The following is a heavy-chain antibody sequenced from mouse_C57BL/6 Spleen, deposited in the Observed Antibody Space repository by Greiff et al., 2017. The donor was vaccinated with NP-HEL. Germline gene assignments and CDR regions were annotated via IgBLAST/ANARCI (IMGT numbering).Heavy chain of an antibody. CDR2: ISYSGST. V-gene: IGHV3-1*01. J-gene: IGHJ3*01. D-gene: IGHD2-5*01. Sequence: EVKLVESGPGMVKPSQSLSLTCTVTGYSITSGYDWHWIRHFPGNKLEWMGYISYSGSTNYNPSLKSRISITHDTSKNHFFLKLNSVTTEDTATYYCAREDSNYLGWFAYWGQGTLVTVSA. CDR3: AREDSNYLGWFAY. CDR1: GYSITSGYD.